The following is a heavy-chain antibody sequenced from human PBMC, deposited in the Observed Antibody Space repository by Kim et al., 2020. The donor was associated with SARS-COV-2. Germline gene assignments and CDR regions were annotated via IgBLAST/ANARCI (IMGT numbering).Heavy chain of an antibody. V-gene: IGHV4-4*02. CDR2: IFHGGST. Sequence: SETLSLTCAVSGCSIRSNNWWSWVRPAPGKRVELIGEIFHGGSTNYSPSLKSRVTMSVDKSKNQLSLQMRIVTAADTAVYYCARGTDGVIHIYYYYVLYV. J-gene: IGHJ6*01. D-gene: IGHD2-8*01. CDR3: ARGTDGVIHIYYYYVLYV. CDR1: GCSIRSNNW.